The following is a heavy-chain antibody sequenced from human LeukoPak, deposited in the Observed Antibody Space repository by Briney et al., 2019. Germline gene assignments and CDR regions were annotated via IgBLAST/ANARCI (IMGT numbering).Heavy chain of an antibody. CDR3: ASGIAARLLYPFDY. J-gene: IGHJ4*02. V-gene: IGHV1-69*05. D-gene: IGHD6-6*01. CDR2: IIPIFGTA. Sequence: ASVKVSCKASGGTFSSYAISWVRQAPGQGLEWMGRIIPIFGTANYAQKFQGRVTITTDESTSTAYMELSSLRSEDTAVYYCASGIAARLLYPFDYWGQGTLVTVSS. CDR1: GGTFSSYA.